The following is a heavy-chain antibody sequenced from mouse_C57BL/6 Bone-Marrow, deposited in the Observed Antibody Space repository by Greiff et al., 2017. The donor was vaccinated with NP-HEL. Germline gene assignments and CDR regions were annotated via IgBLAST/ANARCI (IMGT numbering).Heavy chain of an antibody. CDR2: INPSTGGT. CDR3: ASPDAMDY. Sequence: EVQLQQSGPELVKPGASVKIPCKASGYSFTDYYMNWVKQSPEKSLEWIGEINPSTGGTTYNQKFKAKATLTVDKSSSTAYMQLKSLTSEDSAVYYCASPDAMDYWGQGTSVTVSS. CDR1: GYSFTDYY. J-gene: IGHJ4*01. V-gene: IGHV1-42*01.